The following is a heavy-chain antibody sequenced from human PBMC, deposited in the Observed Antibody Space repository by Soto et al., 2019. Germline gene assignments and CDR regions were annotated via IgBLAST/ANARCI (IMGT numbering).Heavy chain of an antibody. Sequence: TSETLCLTCTVSGGSISSGGYYWSWIRQHPGKGLEWIGYIYYSGSTYYNPSLKSRVTISVDTSKNQFSLKLSSVTAADTAVYYCARGDYYDSGTFDYWGQGTLVTVSS. J-gene: IGHJ4*02. V-gene: IGHV4-31*03. CDR1: GGSISSGGYY. CDR2: IYYSGST. CDR3: ARGDYYDSGTFDY. D-gene: IGHD3-22*01.